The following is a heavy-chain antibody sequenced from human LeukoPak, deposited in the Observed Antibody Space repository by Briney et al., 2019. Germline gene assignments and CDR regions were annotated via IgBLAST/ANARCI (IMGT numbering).Heavy chain of an antibody. CDR3: AKWGDYDVLTGYYDSDY. V-gene: IGHV3-23*01. Sequence: PGGSLRLSCAASGFSFSNYAMSWVRQVPGKGLEWLSAISGRDESTYYADSVKGRFTISRDTSKNTLYLQMNSLRAEDTAVYYCAKWGDYDVLTGYYDSDYWGQGTLVTVSS. D-gene: IGHD3-9*01. CDR2: ISGRDEST. J-gene: IGHJ4*02. CDR1: GFSFSNYA.